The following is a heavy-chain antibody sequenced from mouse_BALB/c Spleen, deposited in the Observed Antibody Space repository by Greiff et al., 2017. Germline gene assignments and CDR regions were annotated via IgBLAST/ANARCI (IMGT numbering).Heavy chain of an antibody. CDR3: ARKRYYGYEDYAMDY. J-gene: IGHJ4*01. CDR1: GFTFSSFG. V-gene: IGHV5-17*02. D-gene: IGHD1-2*01. CDR2: ISSGSSTI. Sequence: EVHLVESGGGLVQPGGSRKLSCAASGFTFSSFGMHWVRQAPEKGLEWVAYISSGSSTIYYADTVKGRFTISRDNPKNTLFLQMTSLRSEDTAMYYCARKRYYGYEDYAMDYWGQGTSVTVSS.